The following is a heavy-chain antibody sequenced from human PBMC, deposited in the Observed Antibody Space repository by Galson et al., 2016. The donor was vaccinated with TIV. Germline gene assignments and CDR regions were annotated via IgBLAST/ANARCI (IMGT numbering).Heavy chain of an antibody. CDR1: DFSISSGYF. V-gene: IGHV4-38-2*01. J-gene: IGHJ3*02. CDR3: ARVSVGAFDI. Sequence: LSLTCAVPDFSISSGYFWGWIRQPPGKGLEWIGSIYDTERTITDYNPSLKSRVAISVDTSKNQFSLKLSSVTAADTAVYYCARVSVGAFDIWGQGTMVTVSS. CDR2: IYDTERTIT.